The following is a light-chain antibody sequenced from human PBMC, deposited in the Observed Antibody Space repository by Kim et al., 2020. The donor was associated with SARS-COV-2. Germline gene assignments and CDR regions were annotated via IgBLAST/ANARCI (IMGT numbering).Light chain of an antibody. CDR1: SSDIGGYNY. Sequence: QSALTQPHSLSGSPGQSVTISCTGTSSDIGGYNYVSWHQQHPGKAPKLIIYGVTERPSGVPDRFSGSKSGNTASLTISGLQAEDEADYYCCSYAGTSTLFGGGTQLTVL. CDR3: CSYAGTSTL. V-gene: IGLV2-11*01. CDR2: GVT. J-gene: IGLJ2*01.